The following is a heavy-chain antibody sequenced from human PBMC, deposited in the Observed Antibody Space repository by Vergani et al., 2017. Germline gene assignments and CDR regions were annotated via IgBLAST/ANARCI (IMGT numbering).Heavy chain of an antibody. CDR1: GGSISSYY. D-gene: IGHD1-26*01. Sequence: QVQLQESGPGLVKPSETLSLTCTVSGGSISSYYWSWIRQPPGKGLEWIGYIYYSGSTNYNPSLKSRVTISVDTAKNQFSLKLSSVTAADTAVYYCARGGAQGGNLVYWGQGTLVTVSS. V-gene: IGHV4-59*08. J-gene: IGHJ4*02. CDR2: IYYSGST. CDR3: ARGGAQGGNLVY.